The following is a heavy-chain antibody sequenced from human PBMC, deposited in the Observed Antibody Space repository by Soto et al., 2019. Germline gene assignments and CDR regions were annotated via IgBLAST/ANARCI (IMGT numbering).Heavy chain of an antibody. CDR1: GDSISNYY. Sequence: SETLFLTCTVSGDSISNYYWSWIRQPPGKGLEWIGHIFYTGNTNYNPALESRVTISVDTSKNQFSLKLSSVTAADTAFYYCARASGYNYGYFSWFDPWGQGTLDTVSS. CDR3: ARASGYNYGYFSWFDP. V-gene: IGHV4-59*01. J-gene: IGHJ5*02. CDR2: IFYTGNT. D-gene: IGHD5-18*01.